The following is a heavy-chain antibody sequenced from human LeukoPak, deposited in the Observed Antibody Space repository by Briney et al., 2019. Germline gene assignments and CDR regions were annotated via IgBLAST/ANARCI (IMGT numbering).Heavy chain of an antibody. Sequence: TSETLSLTCTVSGGSISSSSYYWGWIRQPPGKGLEWIGSIYYSGSTYYNPSLKSRVTISVDTSKNQFSLKLSSVTAADTAVYYCARELQLEPRLKYFDYWGQGTLVTVSS. D-gene: IGHD1-1*01. CDR3: ARELQLEPRLKYFDY. CDR1: GGSISSSSYY. CDR2: IYYSGST. V-gene: IGHV4-39*07. J-gene: IGHJ4*02.